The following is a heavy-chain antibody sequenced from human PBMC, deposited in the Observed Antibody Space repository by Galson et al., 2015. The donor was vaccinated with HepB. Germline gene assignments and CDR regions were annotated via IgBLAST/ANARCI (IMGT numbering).Heavy chain of an antibody. CDR1: GFTFSNTW. CDR3: ATGRGISGPNNYCDD. CDR2: IRSKAAGGTT. J-gene: IGHJ4*02. Sequence: SLRLSCAASGFTFSNTWMNWVRQVPGKGLEWAGRIRSKAAGGTTDFAAHVKGRFTISGDDSKNMLYLEMNSLKGEDTAVYYCATGRGISGPNNYCDDWGQGTLVTVSS. D-gene: IGHD3-10*01. V-gene: IGHV3-15*01.